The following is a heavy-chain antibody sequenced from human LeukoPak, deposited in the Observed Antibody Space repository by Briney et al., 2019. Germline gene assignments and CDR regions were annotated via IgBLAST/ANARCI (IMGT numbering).Heavy chain of an antibody. J-gene: IGHJ5*02. CDR2: INTNTGNP. CDR1: GYTFTSYA. Sequence: ASVKVSCTASGYTFTSYAMNWVRQAPGQGLEWMGWINTNTGNPTYAQGFTGRFVFSLDTSVSTAYLQISSLKAEDTAVYYCARGDHDFWSGYYNWFDPWGQGTLVTVSS. CDR3: ARGDHDFWSGYYNWFDP. V-gene: IGHV7-4-1*02. D-gene: IGHD3-3*01.